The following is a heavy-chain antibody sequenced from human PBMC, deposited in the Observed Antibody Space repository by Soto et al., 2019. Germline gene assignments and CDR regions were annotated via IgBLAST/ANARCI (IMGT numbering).Heavy chain of an antibody. V-gene: IGHV4-4*02. J-gene: IGHJ4*02. D-gene: IGHD3-22*01. CDR1: GGSISSSNW. CDR3: ARKDYYESSGYHYFDY. Sequence: SETLSLTCAVSGGSISSSNWWSWVRQPPGKGLEWIGEIYPSGSTNYNPSLKSRVTKSVDKSKNQFSLKLNSVTAADTAVYYCARKDYYESSGYHYFDYWGQGTLVTVSS. CDR2: IYPSGST.